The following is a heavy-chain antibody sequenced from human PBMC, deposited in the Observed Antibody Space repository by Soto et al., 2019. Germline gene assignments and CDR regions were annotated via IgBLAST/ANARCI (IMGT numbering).Heavy chain of an antibody. CDR1: LFTFSSYA. V-gene: IGHV3-23*01. CDR3: AKGFGMDV. Sequence: GGCLRLSCAAALFTFSSYAMSWVRQAPGKGLEWVSAISGSGGSTYYADSVKGRFTISRDNSKNTMYLQMNSLRVEDTAVYYCAKGFGMDVWGQGTTVTVSS. J-gene: IGHJ6*02. CDR2: ISGSGGST.